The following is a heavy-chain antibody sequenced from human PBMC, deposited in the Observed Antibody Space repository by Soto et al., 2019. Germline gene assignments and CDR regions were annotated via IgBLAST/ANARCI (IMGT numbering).Heavy chain of an antibody. CDR1: GGFLSESY. D-gene: IGHD3-16*01. J-gene: IGHJ5*02. Sequence: SETLSLTCAVYGGFLSESYWTWIRQPPGNGLEWIVEINHVGGTNYNPSLKSRVTMSVDTSQNQFSLRLISVTAADTAMYFCVRIRYQLPSSVLWLDPWGQGTPVTVSS. V-gene: IGHV4-34*01. CDR3: VRIRYQLPSSVLWLDP. CDR2: INHVGGT.